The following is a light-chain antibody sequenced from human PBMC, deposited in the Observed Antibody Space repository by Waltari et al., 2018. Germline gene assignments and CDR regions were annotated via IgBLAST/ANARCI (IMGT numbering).Light chain of an antibody. CDR1: QSISSY. Sequence: DIQMTQSPSSLSASVGDRVTITCRASQSISSYLYWYQQKPGKAPKLLIFAASSLESGVPSRFSGSGSGTDFTLTITSLQPEDFATYYCQQRYSWPLTFGGGTKVEIK. CDR2: AAS. CDR3: QQRYSWPLT. J-gene: IGKJ4*01. V-gene: IGKV1-39*01.